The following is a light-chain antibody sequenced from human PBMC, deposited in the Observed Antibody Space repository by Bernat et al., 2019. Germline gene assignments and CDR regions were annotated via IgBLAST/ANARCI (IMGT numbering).Light chain of an antibody. CDR1: QSISSY. J-gene: IGKJ2*01. CDR3: QQCYSTPYT. V-gene: IGKV1-39*01. Sequence: DIQMTQSPSSLSASVGDRVTITCRASQSISSYLNWYQQKPGKAPKLLIYAASSLQSGVPSRFSGSGSGTEFTLTISSLQPEDFATYYCQQCYSTPYTVGQRTKLEI. CDR2: AAS.